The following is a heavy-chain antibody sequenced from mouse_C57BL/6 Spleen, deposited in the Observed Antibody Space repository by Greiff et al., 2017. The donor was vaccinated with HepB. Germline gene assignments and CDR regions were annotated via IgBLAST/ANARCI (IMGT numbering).Heavy chain of an antibody. D-gene: IGHD1-1*01. J-gene: IGHJ1*03. V-gene: IGHV1-82*01. CDR3: ARSLRDWYFDV. CDR2: IYPGDGDT. Sequence: QVQLQQSGPELVKPGASVKISCKASGYAFSSSWMNWVKQRPGKGLEWIGRIYPGDGDTNYNGKFKGKATLTADKSSSSAYMQHSSLTSEDSAVSFCARSLRDWYFDVWGTGTTVTVSS. CDR1: GYAFSSSW.